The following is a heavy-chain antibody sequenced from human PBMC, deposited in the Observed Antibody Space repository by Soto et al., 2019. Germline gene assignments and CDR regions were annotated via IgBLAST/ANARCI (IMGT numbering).Heavy chain of an antibody. D-gene: IGHD3-3*01. Sequence: QVQLQQWGAGLLKPSETLSLTCAVYGGSFSGYYWSWIRQPPGKGLEWIGEINHSGSTNYNPSLKSRVTISVDTSKNQFSLKLSSVTAADTAVYYCARRGVPSGTIFGVVNPYYFDYWGQGTLVTVSS. CDR2: INHSGST. CDR3: ARRGVPSGTIFGVVNPYYFDY. CDR1: GGSFSGYY. J-gene: IGHJ4*02. V-gene: IGHV4-34*01.